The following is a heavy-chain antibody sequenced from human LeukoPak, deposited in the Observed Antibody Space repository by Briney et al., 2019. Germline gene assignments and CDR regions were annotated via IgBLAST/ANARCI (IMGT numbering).Heavy chain of an antibody. CDR2: IYYSGST. D-gene: IGHD6-19*01. Sequence: SETLSLTCTVSGGSISSYYWSWIRQPPGKGLEWIGSIYYSGSTYYNPSLKSRVTISVDTSKNQFSLKLSSVTAADTAVYYCARHRLVYFDYWGQGTLVTVSS. CDR1: GGSISSYY. J-gene: IGHJ4*02. V-gene: IGHV4-39*01. CDR3: ARHRLVYFDY.